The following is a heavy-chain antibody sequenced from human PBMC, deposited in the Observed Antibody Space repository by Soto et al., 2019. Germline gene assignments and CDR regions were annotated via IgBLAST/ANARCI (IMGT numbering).Heavy chain of an antibody. V-gene: IGHV1-2*04. J-gene: IGHJ4*02. D-gene: IGHD2-21*01. CDR3: ARGGDGYNFGAVY. CDR2: INPNSGGT. Sequence: GASVKVSCKASGYTFTGYYMHWVRQAPGQGLEWMGWINPNSGGTNYAQKFQGWVTITADESTNTVYMELRSLRSDDTAVYYCARGGDGYNFGAVYWGQGTPVTVSS. CDR1: GYTFTGYY.